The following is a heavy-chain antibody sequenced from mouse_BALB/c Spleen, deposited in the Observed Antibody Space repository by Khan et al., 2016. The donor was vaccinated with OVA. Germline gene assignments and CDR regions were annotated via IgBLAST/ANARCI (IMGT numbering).Heavy chain of an antibody. J-gene: IGHJ2*01. CDR3: ARTHER. CDR2: INHRNDYN. CDR1: GYTFTSYT. V-gene: IGHV1-4*01. Sequence: QVQLKQSGAELARPGASVKMSCKASGYTFTSYTMNWEKQRHGQELEWIGKINHRNDYNKYNQKFKDKATLTADKSSSTAYMQLSSLTSEDSAVYYCARTHERWGQGTTLTVSA.